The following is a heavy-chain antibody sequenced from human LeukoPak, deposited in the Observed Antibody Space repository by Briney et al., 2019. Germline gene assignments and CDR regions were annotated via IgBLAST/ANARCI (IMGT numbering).Heavy chain of an antibody. Sequence: GRSLRLSCAASGFTFDDYAMHWVRQGPGKGLEWVSGISWNSGSIVYADSVKGRFTISRDNAKNSLYLQMDTLRPEDTALYYCATDSMLVSGSGSYFDHWGQGTLVSVSS. CDR1: GFTFDDYA. V-gene: IGHV3-9*01. J-gene: IGHJ4*02. CDR2: ISWNSGSI. D-gene: IGHD3-10*01. CDR3: ATDSMLVSGSGSYFDH.